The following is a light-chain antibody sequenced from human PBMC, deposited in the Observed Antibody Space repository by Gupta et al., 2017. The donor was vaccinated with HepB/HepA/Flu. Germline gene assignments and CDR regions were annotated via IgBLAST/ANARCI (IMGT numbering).Light chain of an antibody. J-gene: IGLJ1*01. V-gene: IGLV3-21*02. Sequence: SYVLPQPPSVSVAPGQTARITCGGNSIGSYRVTWYQQKPGQAPALVVYDDSDRPSGIHERFSGSNSGNTATLTISSVEAGDEADYYCQVWHISSDHYVFGSGTKVTVL. CDR3: QVWHISSDHYV. CDR1: SIGSYR. CDR2: DDS.